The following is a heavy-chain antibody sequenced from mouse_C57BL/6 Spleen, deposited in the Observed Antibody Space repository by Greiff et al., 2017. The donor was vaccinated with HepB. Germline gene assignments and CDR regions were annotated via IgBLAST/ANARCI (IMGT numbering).Heavy chain of an antibody. CDR2: IWSGGST. Sequence: VQVVESGPGLVQPSQSLSITCTVSGFSLTSYGVHWVRQSPGKGLEWLGVIWSGGSTDYNAAFISRLSISKDNSKSQVFFKMNSLQADDTAIYYCARLYGYYDYFDYWGQGTTLTVSS. V-gene: IGHV2-2*01. D-gene: IGHD2-3*01. CDR3: ARLYGYYDYFDY. CDR1: GFSLTSYG. J-gene: IGHJ2*01.